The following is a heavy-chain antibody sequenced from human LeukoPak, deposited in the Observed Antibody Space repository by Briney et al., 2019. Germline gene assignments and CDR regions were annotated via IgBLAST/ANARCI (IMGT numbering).Heavy chain of an antibody. Sequence: SETLSLTCTVSGGSFSRSSYYWAWIRQPPGKGLEWIGSIYYSGNTYYNPSLKSRVTISVDTSKNQFSLKLSSVTATDTAVYYCARERTGYFDYWGQGTLVTVSS. CDR1: GGSFSRSSYY. CDR2: IYYSGNT. J-gene: IGHJ4*02. V-gene: IGHV4-39*07. CDR3: ARERTGYFDY. D-gene: IGHD1-1*01.